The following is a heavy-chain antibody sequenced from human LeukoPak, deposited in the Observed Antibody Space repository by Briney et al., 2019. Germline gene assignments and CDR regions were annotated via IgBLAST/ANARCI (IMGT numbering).Heavy chain of an antibody. D-gene: IGHD6-13*01. CDR3: AKEPSYSSSWYFQH. CDR2: ISIDGNNK. CDR1: GFTFSDYV. J-gene: IGHJ1*01. Sequence: PGGSLRLSCAASGFTFSDYVMHWVRQAPGKGLEWVAVISIDGNNKYYGDSVKGRFTISRDNSKNTLYLQINSLRPEDTAVYYCAKEPSYSSSWYFQHWGQGTLVTVSS. V-gene: IGHV3-30*18.